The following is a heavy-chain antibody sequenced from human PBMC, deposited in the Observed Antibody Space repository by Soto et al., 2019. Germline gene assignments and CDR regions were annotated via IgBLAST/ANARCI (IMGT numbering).Heavy chain of an antibody. CDR1: GFTFSSYA. V-gene: IGHV3-30-3*01. Sequence: GGSLRLSCAASGFTFSSYAMHWVRQAPGKGLEWVAVISYDGSNKYYADSVKGRFTISRDNSKNTLYLQMNSLRAEDTAVYYCAREGYDSSGYYLVDNWFDPWGQGTLVTVSS. J-gene: IGHJ5*02. CDR2: ISYDGSNK. CDR3: AREGYDSSGYYLVDNWFDP. D-gene: IGHD3-22*01.